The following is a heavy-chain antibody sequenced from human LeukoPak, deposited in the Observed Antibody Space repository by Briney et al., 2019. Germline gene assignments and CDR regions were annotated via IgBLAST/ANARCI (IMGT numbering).Heavy chain of an antibody. D-gene: IGHD3-22*01. J-gene: IGHJ4*02. CDR1: GFTFSSYS. CDR3: ARDRHKYNYDSGGYPPY. V-gene: IGHV3-48*01. Sequence: GGSLRLSCGASGFTFSSYSMLWVRQAPGKGPGWVLYINSSSSTIYYADSVKGRFTISRDNAKNSLYLQMNTLRAEDTAVYYCARDRHKYNYDSGGYPPYWGQGTLVTVSS. CDR2: INSSSSTI.